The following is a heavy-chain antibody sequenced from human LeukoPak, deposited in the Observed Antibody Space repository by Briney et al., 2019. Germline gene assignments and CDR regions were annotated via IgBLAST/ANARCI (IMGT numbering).Heavy chain of an antibody. V-gene: IGHV1-2*02. CDR2: INPNSGGT. J-gene: IGHJ1*01. CDR1: GYTFTGYY. Sequence: ASVKVSCKASGYTFTGYYMHWVRQAPGQGLEWMGWINPNSGGTNYAQRFQGRVTMTRDTSISTAYMELSRLRSDDTAVYYCARGAYYYDCSGSQYFQHWGQGTLVTVSS. CDR3: ARGAYYYDCSGSQYFQH. D-gene: IGHD3-22*01.